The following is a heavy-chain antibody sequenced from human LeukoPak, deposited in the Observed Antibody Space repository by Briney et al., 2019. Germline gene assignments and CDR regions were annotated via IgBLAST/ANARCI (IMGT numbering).Heavy chain of an antibody. Sequence: GGSLRLSCAASGFTFSSYWMHWVRQAPGKGLVWVSRINSDGSSTNYANSVKGRFTISRDNARNTLYLQMNSLRAEDTAVYYCASTLSSSPHWGRGTLVTVSS. D-gene: IGHD6-6*01. V-gene: IGHV3-74*01. CDR3: ASTLSSSPH. CDR2: INSDGSST. CDR1: GFTFSSYW. J-gene: IGHJ4*02.